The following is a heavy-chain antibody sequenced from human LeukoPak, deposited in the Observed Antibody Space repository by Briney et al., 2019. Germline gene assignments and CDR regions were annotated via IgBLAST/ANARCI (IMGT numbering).Heavy chain of an antibody. Sequence: ASVKVSCKASEYVFTNYAMYWVRQAPGQRFEWMGWINVGNGNTKYSQKFQGGVTITRDTSASTTYMELRSLRCEDTAVYYCARDDCSSGKCYLGGHWGQGTLVTVSS. CDR1: EYVFTNYA. D-gene: IGHD2-15*01. CDR2: INVGNGNT. V-gene: IGHV1-3*01. CDR3: ARDDCSSGKCYLGGH. J-gene: IGHJ4*02.